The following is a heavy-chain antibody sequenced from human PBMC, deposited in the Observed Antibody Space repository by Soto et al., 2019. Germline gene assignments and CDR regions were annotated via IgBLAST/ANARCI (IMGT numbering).Heavy chain of an antibody. CDR2: IIPVFGLV. J-gene: IGHJ6*02. CDR3: AGGRIVVVGSRYYYGIDV. D-gene: IGHD3-22*01. V-gene: IGHV1-69*01. CDR1: GGTPSNSA. Sequence: QVHLLLQSGAEVKKPGSSVKVSCKASGGTPSNSAISWVRQAPGQGLEWMGGIIPVFGLVKYAQNFQGRVTITAYEFTNTGYMELSSLKPEETAVYYCAGGRIVVVGSRYYYGIDVWGQGTTVTVSS.